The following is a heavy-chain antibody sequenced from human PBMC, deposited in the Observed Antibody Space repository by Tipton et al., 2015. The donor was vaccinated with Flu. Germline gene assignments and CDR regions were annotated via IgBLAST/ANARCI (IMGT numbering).Heavy chain of an antibody. J-gene: IGHJ5*02. Sequence: QLVQSGAEMKKPGASVQVSCKASGYTFTRYGISWVRQAPGQGLEWMGWIRSYNTNTRYAQKFQGRVTMTTDTSTGTAYMELRSLRSDDTAVYYRAGSQVDWSYTPNWIDPWGQGTLVTVSS. CDR1: GYTFTRYG. V-gene: IGHV1-18*01. D-gene: IGHD1-7*01. CDR3: AGSQVDWSYTPNWIDP. CDR2: IRSYNTNT.